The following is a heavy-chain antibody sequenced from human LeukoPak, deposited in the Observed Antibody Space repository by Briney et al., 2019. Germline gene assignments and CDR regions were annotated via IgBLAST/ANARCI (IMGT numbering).Heavy chain of an antibody. D-gene: IGHD6-13*01. CDR2: ISYDGSYK. J-gene: IGHJ4*02. Sequence: GGSLRLSCAASEFTFSSYGMHWVRQAPGKGLEWVAVISYDGSYKFYADSVKGRFTISRDNSKSTLYLQMNSLRAEDTAVYYCAKDRYSGLNTIDYWGQGTLVTVSS. CDR1: EFTFSSYG. CDR3: AKDRYSGLNTIDY. V-gene: IGHV3-30*18.